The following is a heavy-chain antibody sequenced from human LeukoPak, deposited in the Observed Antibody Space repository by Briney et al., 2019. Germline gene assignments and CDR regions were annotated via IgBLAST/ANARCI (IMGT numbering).Heavy chain of an antibody. Sequence: PSETLSLTCAVYGGSFRGYYWSWLRQPPGKGLEWIGEINHSGSTDYNPSLKSRVTISVDTSKNQFSLKLSSVTAADTAVYYCARDVIVPAANGVFDPWGQGTLVTVSS. CDR3: ARDVIVPAANGVFDP. V-gene: IGHV4-34*01. CDR2: INHSGST. CDR1: GGSFRGYY. D-gene: IGHD2-2*01. J-gene: IGHJ5*02.